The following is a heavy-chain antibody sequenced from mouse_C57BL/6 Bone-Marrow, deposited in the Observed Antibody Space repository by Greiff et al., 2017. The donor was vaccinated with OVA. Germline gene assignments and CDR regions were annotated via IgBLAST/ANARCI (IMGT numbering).Heavy chain of an antibody. CDR2: ISSGSSTI. J-gene: IGHJ3*01. D-gene: IGHD1-2*01. V-gene: IGHV5-17*01. CDR1: GFTFSDYG. Sequence: EVKLVESGGGLVKPGGSLKLSCAASGFTFSDYGMHWVRQAPEKGLEWVAYISSGSSTIYYADTVNGRFTISRDNAKNTLFLQMTSLRSEDTAMYYCARRLGLAYWGQGTLVTVSA. CDR3: ARRLGLAY.